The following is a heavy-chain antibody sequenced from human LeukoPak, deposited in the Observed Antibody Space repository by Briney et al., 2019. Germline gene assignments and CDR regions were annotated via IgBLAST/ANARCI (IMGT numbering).Heavy chain of an antibody. CDR3: ARAPLDYDILTGPVPGAFNI. D-gene: IGHD3-9*01. J-gene: IGHJ3*02. CDR1: GYTFTGYY. V-gene: IGHV1-2*02. CDR2: INPNSGGT. Sequence: ASVKVSCKASGYTFTGYYMHWVRQAPGHGLEWMGWINPNSGGTNYAQQFQGRVTMTRDTSISTAYMELSRLRSDDTALYYCARAPLDYDILTGPVPGAFNIWGQGTMVTVSS.